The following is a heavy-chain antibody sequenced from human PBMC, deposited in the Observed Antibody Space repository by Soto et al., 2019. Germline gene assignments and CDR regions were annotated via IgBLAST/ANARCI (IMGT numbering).Heavy chain of an antibody. CDR2: ISGSGGST. CDR1: GFTFSSYA. V-gene: IGHV3-23*01. Sequence: GGSLRLSCAASGFTFSSYAMSWVRQAPGKGLEWVSAISGSGGSTYYADSVKGRFTISRDNSKNTLYLQMNSLRAGDTAVYYCAKDDDFWSGFYYYGMDVWGQGTTVTVSS. J-gene: IGHJ6*02. D-gene: IGHD3-3*01. CDR3: AKDDDFWSGFYYYGMDV.